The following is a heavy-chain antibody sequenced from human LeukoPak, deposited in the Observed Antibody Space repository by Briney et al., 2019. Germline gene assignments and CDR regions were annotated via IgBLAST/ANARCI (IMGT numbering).Heavy chain of an antibody. D-gene: IGHD2-21*01. V-gene: IGHV1-2*06. CDR2: INPNSGGT. Sequence: ASVKVSCKASGYTFTGYYMHWVRQAPGQGLEWMGRINPNSGGTNYAQMFQGRVTMTRDTSISTAYMELSRLRSDDTAVYYCARSAVGVVAMGEFDYWGQGTLVTVSS. CDR3: ARSAVGVVAMGEFDY. CDR1: GYTFTGYY. J-gene: IGHJ4*02.